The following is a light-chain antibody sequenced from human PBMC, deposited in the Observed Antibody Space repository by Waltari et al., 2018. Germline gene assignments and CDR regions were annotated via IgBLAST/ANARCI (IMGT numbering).Light chain of an antibody. V-gene: IGKV3-20*01. CDR3: QQYDISPLT. CDR2: GTF. J-gene: IGKJ4*01. CDR1: QTIRTPY. Sequence: EIVLTQSPGTLSLSPGEGATLSCRTSQTIRTPYLAWYHKKPGQAPTLLSYGTFTRATGIQDRFTGSGSGTDFSLTISSLEPEDFATYYCQQYDISPLTFGGGTKVEIK.